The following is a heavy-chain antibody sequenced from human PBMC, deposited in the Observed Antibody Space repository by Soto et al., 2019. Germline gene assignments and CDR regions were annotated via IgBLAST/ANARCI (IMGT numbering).Heavy chain of an antibody. CDR1: GFTFSSYG. V-gene: IGHV3-30*18. CDR2: ISYDGSNK. CDR3: AKNGDYGGNSVGWNWFDP. Sequence: QVQLVESGGGVVQPGRSLRLSCAASGFTFSSYGMHWVRQAPGKGLEWVAVISYDGSNKYYADSVKGRFTISRDNSKNTLYLQMNSLRAEDTAVYYCAKNGDYGGNSVGWNWFDPWGQGTLVTVSS. J-gene: IGHJ5*02. D-gene: IGHD4-17*01.